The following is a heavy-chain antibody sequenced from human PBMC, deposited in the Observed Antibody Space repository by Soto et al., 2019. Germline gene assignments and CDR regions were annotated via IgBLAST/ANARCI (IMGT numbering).Heavy chain of an antibody. CDR2: IKSKTDGGTT. D-gene: IGHD3-22*01. V-gene: IGHV3-15*01. J-gene: IGHJ4*02. CDR1: EYTFSDAW. CDR3: TTDDLVTMNDY. Sequence: EVQLVESGGGLVKPGGSLRLSCVVFEYTFSDAWMSWVRQAPGKGLEWVARIKSKTDGGTTDYAAPVKGRFTISRDDSKNTLYLQMNSLKTEDTAVYYCTTDDLVTMNDYWGQGTLVTVSS.